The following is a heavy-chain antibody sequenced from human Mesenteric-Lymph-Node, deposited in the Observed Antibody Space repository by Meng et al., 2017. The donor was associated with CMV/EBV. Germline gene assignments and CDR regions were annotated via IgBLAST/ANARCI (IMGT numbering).Heavy chain of an antibody. CDR1: FIFNTYG. J-gene: IGHJ4*02. CDR3: ARGRFYHSNGYYYGMDS. V-gene: IGHV3-21*01. Sequence: FIFNTYGISWVRQAPGKGLEWVSSISGDGNDIYYADSVKGRFTISRDNAKESLLLQMNSLRVDDTAVYFCARGRFYHSNGYYYGMDSWGQGTLVTVSS. D-gene: IGHD3-22*01. CDR2: ISGDGNDI.